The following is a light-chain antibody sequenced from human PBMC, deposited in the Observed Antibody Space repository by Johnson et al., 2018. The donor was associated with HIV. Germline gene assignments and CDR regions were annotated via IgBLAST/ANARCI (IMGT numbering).Light chain of an antibody. CDR1: IANIGNNY. J-gene: IGLJ1*01. CDR2: ENT. Sequence: QSVLTQPPSVSAAPGQRVTITCSGGIANIGNNYVSWYQHLPGTAPKLLIYENTKRPSGIPDRFSGSKSGTSATLGITGLQTGDDADYSGGTWDSSLRVPGFGSGTKVTVL. CDR3: GTWDSSLRVPG. V-gene: IGLV1-51*01.